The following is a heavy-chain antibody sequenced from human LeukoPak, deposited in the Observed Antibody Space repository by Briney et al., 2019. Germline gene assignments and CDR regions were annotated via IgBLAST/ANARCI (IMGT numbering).Heavy chain of an antibody. CDR1: GGSISSYY. CDR3: AREGYSSSSLLV. CDR2: IHFSGST. Sequence: PSETLSLTCTVSGGSISSYYWSWIRQPPGKGLEWIGYIHFSGSTNYNPSLMSRVTISVDTSKNQFSLKLSSVTAADTAVYYCAREGYSSSSLLVWGQGTTVTVSS. D-gene: IGHD6-6*01. V-gene: IGHV4-59*01. J-gene: IGHJ6*02.